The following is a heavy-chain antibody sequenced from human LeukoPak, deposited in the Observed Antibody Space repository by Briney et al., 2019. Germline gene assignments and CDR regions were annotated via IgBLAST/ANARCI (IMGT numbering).Heavy chain of an antibody. D-gene: IGHD3-10*01. J-gene: IGHJ4*02. CDR1: GYTFTSYD. V-gene: IGHV1-8*01. CDR2: MNPNSGNT. Sequence: ASVTVSCKASGYTFTSYDINWVRQATGQGLEWMGWMNPNSGNTGYAQKFQGRVTMTRNTSISTAYMELSSLRSEDTAVYYCARGVSYGSGSYYAYWGQGTLVTVSS. CDR3: ARGVSYGSGSYYAY.